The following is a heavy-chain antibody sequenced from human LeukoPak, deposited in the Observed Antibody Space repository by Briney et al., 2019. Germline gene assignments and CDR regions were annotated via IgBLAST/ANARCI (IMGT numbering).Heavy chain of an antibody. CDR1: GFTFSDYY. CDR2: ISSSGSTI. CDR3: ARADYGDYVDDAFDI. J-gene: IGHJ3*02. V-gene: IGHV3-11*01. Sequence: GGSLRLSCAGSGFTFSDYYMSWIRQAPGKGLEWVSYISSSGSTIYYADSVKGRFTTSRDNAKNSLYLQMNSLRAEDTAVYYCARADYGDYVDDAFDIWGQGTMVTVSS. D-gene: IGHD4-17*01.